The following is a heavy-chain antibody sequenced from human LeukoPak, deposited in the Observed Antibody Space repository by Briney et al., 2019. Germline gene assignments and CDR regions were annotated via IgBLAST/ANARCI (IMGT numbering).Heavy chain of an antibody. V-gene: IGHV3-9*01. J-gene: IGHJ6*03. CDR1: GFIFENYA. D-gene: IGHD2-2*01. CDR2: ISWNGGVV. CDR3: AKIAVPVLGRYHIDV. Sequence: TGGSLRLSCAASGFIFENYAMHWVRLPPGKGLEWVSGISWNGGVVAYMDSVKGRSTISRDNAKNSLYLQMTSLKAEDTALYYCAKIAVPVLGRYHIDVWGKGTTVTVSS.